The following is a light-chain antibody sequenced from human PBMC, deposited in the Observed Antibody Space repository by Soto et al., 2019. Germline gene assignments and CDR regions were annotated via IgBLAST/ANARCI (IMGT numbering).Light chain of an antibody. V-gene: IGKV1-5*01. Sequence: QLTQSPSTLSASVGDRVTITCRASQSISSWLAWYQQKPGKAPRLLIYAASSLKSGVPSRFSGSGSGTEFTLTISSLQPDDFATYYCQQYNSYSWTFGQGTKVDIK. CDR3: QQYNSYSWT. CDR2: AAS. J-gene: IGKJ1*01. CDR1: QSISSW.